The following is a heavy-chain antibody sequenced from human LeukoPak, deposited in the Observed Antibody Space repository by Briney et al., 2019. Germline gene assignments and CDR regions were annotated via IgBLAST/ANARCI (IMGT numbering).Heavy chain of an antibody. V-gene: IGHV3-74*01. CDR2: INSDGSST. D-gene: IGHD3-9*01. J-gene: IGHJ4*02. Sequence: GGSLRLSCAASGFTFSSYWMHWVRQAPGKGLVWVSRINSDGSSTSYADSVKGRFTISRDNAKNTLYLNLNRLRAEDTAVYYCARVGWLSPPFAYWRQGTLVTVSS. CDR3: ARVGWLSPPFAY. CDR1: GFTFSSYW.